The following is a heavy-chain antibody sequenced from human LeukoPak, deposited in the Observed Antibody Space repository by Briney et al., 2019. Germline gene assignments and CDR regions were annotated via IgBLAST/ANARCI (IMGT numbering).Heavy chain of an antibody. V-gene: IGHV4-59*01. Sequence: SETLSLTCTVSGGSISSYYWSWIRQPPGKGLEWIGYIYYSGSTNYNPSLKSRVTISVDTSKNQFSLKLSSVTAADTAVYYCARAYDSSGFPDYWGQGTLVTVSS. D-gene: IGHD3-22*01. J-gene: IGHJ4*02. CDR1: GGSISSYY. CDR3: ARAYDSSGFPDY. CDR2: IYYSGST.